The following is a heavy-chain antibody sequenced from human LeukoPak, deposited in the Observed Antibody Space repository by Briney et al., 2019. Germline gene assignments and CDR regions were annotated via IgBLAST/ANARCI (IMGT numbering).Heavy chain of an antibody. V-gene: IGHV1-2*02. Sequence: ASVKVSCKASGGTFSSYAISWVRQAPGQGLEWMGWINPNSGGTNYAQKFQGRVTMTRDTSISTAYMELSRLRSDDTAVYYCASGSSYDSSGRGFDYWGQGTLVTVSS. D-gene: IGHD3-22*01. CDR1: GGTFSSYA. J-gene: IGHJ4*02. CDR3: ASGSSYDSSGRGFDY. CDR2: INPNSGGT.